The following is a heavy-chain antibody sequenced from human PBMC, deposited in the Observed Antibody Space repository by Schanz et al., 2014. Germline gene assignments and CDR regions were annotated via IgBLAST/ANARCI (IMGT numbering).Heavy chain of an antibody. J-gene: IGHJ4*02. CDR3: AKSKSQLPLFDY. V-gene: IGHV3-23*01. CDR1: GFVFRTFA. Sequence: EVQLLESGGTVVQPGGSLRVSCAASGFVFRTFAMYWVRQAPGKGLEWVATISGSSENTYYADSVKGRVTISRDSSKNTLYLQMNSLRADDTAVYYCAKSKSQLPLFDYWGQGTLVAVSS. D-gene: IGHD2-21*01. CDR2: ISGSSENT.